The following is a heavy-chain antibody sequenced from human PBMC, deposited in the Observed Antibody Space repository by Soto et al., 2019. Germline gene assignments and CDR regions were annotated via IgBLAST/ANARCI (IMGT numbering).Heavy chain of an antibody. D-gene: IGHD2-15*01. V-gene: IGHV4-31*03. CDR3: ARTKCSGGSCYSWSLDY. J-gene: IGHJ4*02. CDR1: GGSITTGGYY. Sequence: SETLSLTCTVSGGSITTGGYYWSWIRQLPGKGLEWIGHRYYSESTYYNPSLKSRVSISLDTSRNQFSLKLSFVTAADTAMYYCARTKCSGGSCYSWSLDYWGQGTQVTVSS. CDR2: RYYSEST.